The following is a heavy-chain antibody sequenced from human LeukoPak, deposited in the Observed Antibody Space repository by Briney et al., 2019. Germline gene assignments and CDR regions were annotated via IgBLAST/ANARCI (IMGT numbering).Heavy chain of an antibody. CDR3: AKDPIQMVYALPYYYYGMDV. Sequence: PGGSLRLSCAASGFTFSSYAMSWVRQAPGKGLEWVSAISGSGGSTYYADSVKGRFTISRDNSKNTLYLQMNSLRAEDTAVYYCAKDPIQMVYALPYYYYGMDVWGQGTTVTVSS. CDR1: GFTFSSYA. CDR2: ISGSGGST. J-gene: IGHJ6*02. D-gene: IGHD2-8*01. V-gene: IGHV3-23*01.